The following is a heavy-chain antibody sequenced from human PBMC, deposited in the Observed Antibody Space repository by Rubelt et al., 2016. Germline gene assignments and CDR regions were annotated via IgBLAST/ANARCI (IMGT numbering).Heavy chain of an antibody. CDR3: AREQETTVTIEGVLGY. D-gene: IGHD4-17*01. CDR2: INPSGGST. J-gene: IGHJ4*02. Sequence: QVQLVQSGAEVKKPGASVKVSCKASGYTFPSYYMHWVRHAPGRGLDWMGIINPSGGSTSYAPKFQGRVTVHRGRSTSPWDMERSSLGSEDTVVYYCAREQETTVTIEGVLGYWGQGTLVTVSS. V-gene: IGHV1-46*01. CDR1: GYTFPSYY.